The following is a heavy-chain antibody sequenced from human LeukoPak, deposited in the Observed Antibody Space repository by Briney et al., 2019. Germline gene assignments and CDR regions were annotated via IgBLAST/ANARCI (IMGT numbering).Heavy chain of an antibody. Sequence: SETLSLTCTVSGGSISTSSYYWGWVRQPPGKGLEWIGNIFYSRSTYYSPSLKSRVTISLDTSRNQFSLKLSSVTAADTAVYYCARDPGLRDGYAGLFEDYWGQGTLVTVSS. D-gene: IGHD5-24*01. CDR2: IFYSRST. CDR3: ARDPGLRDGYAGLFEDY. J-gene: IGHJ4*02. V-gene: IGHV4-39*07. CDR1: GGSISTSSYY.